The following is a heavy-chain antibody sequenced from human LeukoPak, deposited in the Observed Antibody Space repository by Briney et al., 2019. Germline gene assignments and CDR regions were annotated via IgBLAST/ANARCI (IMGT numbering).Heavy chain of an antibody. CDR1: GGSISSYY. Sequence: SSETLSLTCTVSGGSISSYYWSWIRQPPGKGLEWIGYIYYSGSTNYNPSLKSRVTISVDTSKNQFSLKLSSVTAADTAVYYRARTLVRRYYFDYWGQGTLVTVSS. J-gene: IGHJ4*02. CDR2: IYYSGST. CDR3: ARTLVRRYYFDY. D-gene: IGHD6-13*01. V-gene: IGHV4-59*01.